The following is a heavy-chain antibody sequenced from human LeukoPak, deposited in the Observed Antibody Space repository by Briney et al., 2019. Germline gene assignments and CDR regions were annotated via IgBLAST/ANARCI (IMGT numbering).Heavy chain of an antibody. Sequence: ASVKVSCKASGYTFTGYYMHWVRQAPGQGLEWMGWISAYNGNTNYAQKLQGRVTMTTDTSTSTAYMELRSLRSDDTAVYYCARDPAVVVVVAANSPLDYWGQGTLVTVSS. J-gene: IGHJ4*02. CDR1: GYTFTGYY. D-gene: IGHD2-15*01. CDR2: ISAYNGNT. V-gene: IGHV1-18*04. CDR3: ARDPAVVVVVAANSPLDY.